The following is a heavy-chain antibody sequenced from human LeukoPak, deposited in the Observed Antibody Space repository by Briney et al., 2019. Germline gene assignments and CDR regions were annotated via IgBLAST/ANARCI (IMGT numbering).Heavy chain of an antibody. CDR2: IYTSGST. CDR3: ARSRGKDSSSSAPFDY. J-gene: IGHJ4*02. CDR1: GGSISSGSYY. D-gene: IGHD6-6*01. Sequence: SQTLSLTCTVSGGSISSGSYYWSWIRQPAGKGLEWIGRIYTSGSTNYNPSLKSRVTISVDTSKNQFSLKLSSVTAADTAVYYCARSRGKDSSSSAPFDYWGQGTLVTVSS. V-gene: IGHV4-61*02.